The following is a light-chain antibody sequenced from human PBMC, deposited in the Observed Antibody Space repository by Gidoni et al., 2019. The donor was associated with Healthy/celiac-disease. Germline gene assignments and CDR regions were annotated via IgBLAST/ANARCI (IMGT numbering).Light chain of an antibody. CDR2: EVS. J-gene: IGLJ1*01. CDR1: SSDVGGYNY. V-gene: IGLV2-14*01. Sequence: QSALTQPAYVSGSPGQSITISCTGTSSDVGGYNYVSWYQQHPGKAPKLMIYEVSNRPSGVSNRFSGSNSGNTASLTISGLQAEDEADYYCSSYTSSSTLGGVFGTGTKVTVL. CDR3: SSYTSSSTLGGV.